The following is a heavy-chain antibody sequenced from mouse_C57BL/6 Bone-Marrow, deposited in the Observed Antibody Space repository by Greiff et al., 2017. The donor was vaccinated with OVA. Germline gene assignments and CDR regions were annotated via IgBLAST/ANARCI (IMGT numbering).Heavy chain of an antibody. CDR1: GYTFTSYW. CDR2: IYPGSGST. CDR3: AITTVVATRDY. J-gene: IGHJ2*01. Sequence: VQLQQPGAELVKPGASVKMSRKASGYTFTSYWITWVKQRPGQGLEWIGDIYPGSGSTNYNEKFKSKATLTVDTSSSTAYMQLSSLTSEDSAVYYCAITTVVATRDYWGQGTTLTVSA. V-gene: IGHV1-55*01. D-gene: IGHD1-1*01.